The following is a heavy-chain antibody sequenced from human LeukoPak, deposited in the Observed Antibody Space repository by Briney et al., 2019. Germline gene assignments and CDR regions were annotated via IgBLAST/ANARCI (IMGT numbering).Heavy chain of an antibody. CDR1: GFTFSSYS. CDR2: ISSSSSYI. D-gene: IGHD5-12*01. V-gene: IGHV3-21*01. J-gene: IGHJ4*02. Sequence: GGSLRLSCAASGFTFSSYSMNWVRQAPGKGLEWVSSISSSSSYIYYADSVKGRFTISRDNAKNSLYLQMNSLRAEDTAVYYCARDRGYGGYEEAGYWGQGTLVIVSS. CDR3: ARDRGYGGYEEAGY.